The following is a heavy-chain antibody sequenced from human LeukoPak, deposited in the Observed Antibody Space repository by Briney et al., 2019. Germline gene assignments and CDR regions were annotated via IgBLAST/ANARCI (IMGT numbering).Heavy chain of an antibody. CDR3: ARGAEQWLADYFDY. CDR2: ISSSSSTI. D-gene: IGHD6-19*01. CDR1: GFTFSSYS. Sequence: GGSLRLSCAAPGFTFSSYSMNWVRQAPGKGLEWISYISSSSSTIYYADSVKGRFTISRDNAKNSLYLQMNSLRAEDTAVYYCARGAEQWLADYFDYWGQGTLVTVSS. J-gene: IGHJ4*02. V-gene: IGHV3-48*01.